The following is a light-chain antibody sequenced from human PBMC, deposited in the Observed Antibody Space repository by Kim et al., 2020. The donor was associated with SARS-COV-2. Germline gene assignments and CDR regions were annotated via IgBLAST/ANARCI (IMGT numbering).Light chain of an antibody. J-gene: IGKJ4*01. CDR1: QSVSSY. CDR2: DAS. V-gene: IGKV3-11*01. Sequence: EIVLTQSPATLSLSPGERATLSCWASQSVSSYLAWYQQKPGQAPRLLIYDASNRATGIPGRFSGSGSGTDFTLTISSLEPEDFAVYYCQQRSQWPLTFGGGTKVDIK. CDR3: QQRSQWPLT.